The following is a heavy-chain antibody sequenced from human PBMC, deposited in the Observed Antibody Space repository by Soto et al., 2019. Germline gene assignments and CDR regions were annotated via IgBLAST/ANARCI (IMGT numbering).Heavy chain of an antibody. J-gene: IGHJ6*03. CDR3: ARRKEVGVVPAAMRGYYYMDV. V-gene: IGHV4-59*01. CDR2: IYYSGST. Sequence: SETLSLTCTVSGGSISSYYWSWIRQPPGKGLEWIGYIYYSGSTNYNPSLKSRVTISVDTSENQFSLKLSSVTAADTAVYYWARRKEVGVVPAAMRGYYYMDVWGKGTTVTVSS. CDR1: GGSISSYY. D-gene: IGHD2-2*01.